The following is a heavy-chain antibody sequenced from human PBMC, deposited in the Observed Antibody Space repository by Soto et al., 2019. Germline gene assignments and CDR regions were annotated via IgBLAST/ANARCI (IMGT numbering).Heavy chain of an antibody. Sequence: QVQLVQSGGEVKKPGASVKVSCQASGYTFSDYAISWVRQAPGQGLEWMGWISASTRNTDQAQNFQDRVIMTLDTSTNTAYMELSSLRSDDTAVYYCVRCYCSVGSCYACWHFDLWGRGTLVTVSS. D-gene: IGHD2-15*01. J-gene: IGHJ2*01. CDR2: ISASTRNT. V-gene: IGHV1-18*01. CDR1: GYTFSDYA. CDR3: VRCYCSVGSCYACWHFDL.